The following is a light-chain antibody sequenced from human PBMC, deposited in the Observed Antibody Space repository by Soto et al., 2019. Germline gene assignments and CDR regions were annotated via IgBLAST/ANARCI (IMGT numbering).Light chain of an antibody. Sequence: QSVLTQPPSASGSPGXSVXXSCXXTXSXTGDYNYVSWYQQHPGKAPKLMIYEVSKRPSGVPVRFSGSKSGNTASLTVSDFQLENEAVYYCISYPGSDIYFFGTGTKVT. V-gene: IGLV2-8*01. CDR2: EVS. CDR3: ISYPGSDIYF. CDR1: XSXTGDYNY. J-gene: IGLJ1*01.